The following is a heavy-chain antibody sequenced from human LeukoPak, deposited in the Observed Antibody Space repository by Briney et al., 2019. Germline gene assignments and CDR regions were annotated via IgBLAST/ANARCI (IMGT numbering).Heavy chain of an antibody. J-gene: IGHJ4*02. Sequence: PGGSLRLSCAASGFTFSSYWMSWVRQAPGKGLEWVSSISSSSNYIYYADSLKGRFTISRDNAKNSLYLQMNSLRAEDTAVYYCAINHRDGYSELGYWGQGTLVTVSS. D-gene: IGHD5-24*01. CDR3: AINHRDGYSELGY. CDR1: GFTFSSYW. V-gene: IGHV3-21*01. CDR2: ISSSSNYI.